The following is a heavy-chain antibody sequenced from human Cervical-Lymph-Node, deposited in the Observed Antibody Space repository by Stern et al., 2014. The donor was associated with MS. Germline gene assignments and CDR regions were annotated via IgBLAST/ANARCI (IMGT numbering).Heavy chain of an antibody. Sequence: QVTLKESGPTLMRPTQTLTLTCTFSGFSLNSYGVGVGWIRQPPGKALEWLALIYWDDDERYSPVLRARLNITKDTSKNQVVLTMTDMDPMDTATYYCAREIAAVVPFDYWGQGTLVTGSS. CDR1: GFSLNSYGVG. CDR2: IYWDDDE. J-gene: IGHJ4*02. CDR3: AREIAAVVPFDY. D-gene: IGHD6-13*01. V-gene: IGHV2-5*02.